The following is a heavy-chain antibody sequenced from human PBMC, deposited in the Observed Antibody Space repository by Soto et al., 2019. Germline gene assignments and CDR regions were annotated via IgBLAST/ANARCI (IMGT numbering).Heavy chain of an antibody. V-gene: IGHV1-69*06. D-gene: IGHD6-19*01. J-gene: IGHJ4*02. CDR3: ARRAGYSSGWLSDY. CDR2: IIPIFGTA. CDR1: GYTFTGYY. Sequence: SVKVSCKASGYTFTGYYMHWVRQAPGQGLEWMGGIIPIFGTANYAQKFQGRVTITADKSTSTAYMELSSLRSEDTAVYYCARRAGYSSGWLSDYWGQGTLVTVSS.